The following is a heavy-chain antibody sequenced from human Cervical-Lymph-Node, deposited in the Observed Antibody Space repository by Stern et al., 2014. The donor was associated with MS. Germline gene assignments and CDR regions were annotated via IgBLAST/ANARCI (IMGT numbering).Heavy chain of an antibody. Sequence: EVQLGQSGAEVKKPGESLKISCKGSGYSFTANWIAWGRQMPGKGLEVMGIIYPGDSDTRYSPSFQGQVTISADKSISTAYLQWSSLKASDTAMYYCARDYGDYAFDYWGQGTLVIVSS. CDR1: GYSFTANW. CDR3: ARDYGDYAFDY. J-gene: IGHJ4*02. CDR2: IYPGDSDT. V-gene: IGHV5-51*01. D-gene: IGHD4-17*01.